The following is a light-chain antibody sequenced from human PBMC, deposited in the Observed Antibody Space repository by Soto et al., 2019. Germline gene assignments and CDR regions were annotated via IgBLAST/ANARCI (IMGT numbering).Light chain of an antibody. CDR3: QQRSTWPPA. J-gene: IGKJ5*01. CDR1: QSVSSY. Sequence: EIVLTQSPATLSLSPGERATLSCRSSQSVSSYLAWYQQKPGQAPSLLIYDASNRATCIPARFSGSGSGTDFTLTISSLEPEDFAVYYCQQRSTWPPAFGQGTRLEIK. CDR2: DAS. V-gene: IGKV3-11*01.